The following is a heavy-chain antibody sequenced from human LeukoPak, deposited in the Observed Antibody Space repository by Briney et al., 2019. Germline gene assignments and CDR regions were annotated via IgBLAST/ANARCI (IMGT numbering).Heavy chain of an antibody. J-gene: IGHJ4*02. Sequence: GGSLTLSCAASGFTFSSYAMSWVRQAPGKGLEWVSAISGSGGSTYYADSVKGRFTISRDNAKNSLYLQMNSLRAEDTAVYYCARDVVANGDLAYLDFWGQGTLVTVSS. CDR2: ISGSGGST. CDR1: GFTFSSYA. D-gene: IGHD4-17*01. CDR3: ARDVVANGDLAYLDF. V-gene: IGHV3-23*01.